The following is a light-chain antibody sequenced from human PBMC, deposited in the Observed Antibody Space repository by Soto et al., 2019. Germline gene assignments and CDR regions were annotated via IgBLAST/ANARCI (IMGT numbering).Light chain of an antibody. J-gene: IGKJ1*01. V-gene: IGKV1-5*01. Sequence: DIQMPQSPATLSASVGDRVTITCRASQSIRHYLAWYQQMPGKAPKLLIYGASTWQSGVPSRFSGSGSGTEFTLTISSLQPDDFGTYFCQHHNSYSQTFGQGTKVDIK. CDR1: QSIRHY. CDR2: GAS. CDR3: QHHNSYSQT.